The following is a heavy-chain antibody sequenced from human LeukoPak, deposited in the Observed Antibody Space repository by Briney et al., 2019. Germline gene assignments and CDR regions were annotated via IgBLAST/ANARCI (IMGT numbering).Heavy chain of an antibody. CDR3: ARDGGAYYGEEGAFDI. V-gene: IGHV4-59*06. CDR2: IYYSGST. CDR1: GGSISSYY. D-gene: IGHD4-17*01. J-gene: IGHJ3*02. Sequence: PSETLSLTCTVSGGSISSYYWSWIRQHPGKGLEWIGYIYYSGSTYYNPSLKSRVTISVDTSKNQFSLKLSSVTAADTAVYYCARDGGAYYGEEGAFDIWGQGTMVTVSS.